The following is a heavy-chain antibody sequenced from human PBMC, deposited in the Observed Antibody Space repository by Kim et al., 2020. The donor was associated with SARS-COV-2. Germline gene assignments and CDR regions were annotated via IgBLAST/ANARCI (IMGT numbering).Heavy chain of an antibody. CDR1: GFTFSDYY. J-gene: IGHJ4*02. D-gene: IGHD3-10*01. V-gene: IGHV3-11*04. Sequence: GGSLRLSCATSGFTFSDYYMSWIRQAPGKALEWVSYIDGRSTIIHYADSVKGRFTTSRDNARKSLFLQMNSLRADDTAVYYCASAHYPSGSDKFDYWGQGALVTVSS. CDR2: IDGRSTII. CDR3: ASAHYPSGSDKFDY.